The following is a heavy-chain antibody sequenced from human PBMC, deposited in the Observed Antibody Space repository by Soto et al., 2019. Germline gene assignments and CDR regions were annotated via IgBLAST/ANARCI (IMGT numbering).Heavy chain of an antibody. J-gene: IGHJ4*02. CDR1: GFSLSTSGVG. CDR2: IYWEDDT. D-gene: IGHD5-18*01. Sequence: QITLKATGPTLVKPTQTLTLTCTFSGFSLSTSGVGVGWIRQPPVKALEGLALIYWEDDTRNTPSLKSKLTISKDTAKNQVVHTLTNMDPVDTATYYCAHSRHLRGYSYGYRSFDYWGQGTLVTVSS. V-gene: IGHV2-5*02. CDR3: AHSRHLRGYSYGYRSFDY.